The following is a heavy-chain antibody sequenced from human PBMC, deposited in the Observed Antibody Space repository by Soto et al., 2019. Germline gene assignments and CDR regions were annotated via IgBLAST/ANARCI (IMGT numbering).Heavy chain of an antibody. CDR2: MNPNSGNT. CDR1: GYTFTSYD. Sequence: ASVKVSCKASGYTFTSYDINWVRQATGQGLEWMGWMNPNSGNTGYAQKFQGRVTMTKNTLYMQMNSLRAEDTAVYYCARPYESSGSYLPFDYWGQGTLVTVSS. J-gene: IGHJ4*02. D-gene: IGHD3-22*01. V-gene: IGHV1-8*01. CDR3: ARPYESSGSYLPFDY.